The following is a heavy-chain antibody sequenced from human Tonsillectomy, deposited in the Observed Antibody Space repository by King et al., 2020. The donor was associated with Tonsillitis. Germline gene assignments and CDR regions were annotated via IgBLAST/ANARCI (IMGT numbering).Heavy chain of an antibody. V-gene: IGHV3-48*03. D-gene: IGHD3-10*01. Sequence: VQLVESGGGLVHPGGSPRLSCASSGFTFSGYEMNWVCQAPGKGLERVSYISSSGSAIFYADSVKGRFTISRDNAKNSLYLQMNSLRAEDTALYYCARYYASGTYLDYWGQGTLVTVSS. CDR2: ISSSGSAI. CDR3: ARYYASGTYLDY. CDR1: GFTFSGYE. J-gene: IGHJ4*02.